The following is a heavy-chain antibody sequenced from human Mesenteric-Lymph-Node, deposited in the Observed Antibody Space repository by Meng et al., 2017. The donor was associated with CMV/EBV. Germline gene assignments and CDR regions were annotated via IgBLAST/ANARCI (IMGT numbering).Heavy chain of an antibody. CDR1: GYTFTSYG. CDR3: ARDILRFLEGTYYYYGMDV. CDR2: ISAYNGNT. V-gene: IGHV1-18*01. D-gene: IGHD3-3*01. J-gene: IGHJ6*02. Sequence: ASVKVSCKASGYTFTSYGISWVRQAPGQGLEWMGWISAYNGNTNYAQKLQGRVTMTTDTSTSTAYMELRSLRSDDTAVYYCARDILRFLEGTYYYYGMDVWGQGTTVTVSS.